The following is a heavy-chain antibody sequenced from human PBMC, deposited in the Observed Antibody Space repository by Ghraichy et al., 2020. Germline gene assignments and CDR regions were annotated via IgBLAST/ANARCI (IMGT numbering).Heavy chain of an antibody. Sequence: SLRLSCAASGFTFSTYWMSWVRQAPGKGLEWVANMKYDGTEKYYMDSVKGRFTISRDNAENSLYLQMNSLRAEDTAIYYCARDYPPFDYWGQGTLVTVSS. CDR2: MKYDGTEK. CDR3: ARDYPPFDY. J-gene: IGHJ4*02. V-gene: IGHV3-7*03. CDR1: GFTFSTYW.